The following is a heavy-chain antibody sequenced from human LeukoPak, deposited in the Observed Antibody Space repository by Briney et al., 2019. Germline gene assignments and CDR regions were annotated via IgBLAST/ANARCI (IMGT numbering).Heavy chain of an antibody. Sequence: SETLSLTCTVSGGSISSHYWSWIRQPPGKGLEWIGYIYYSGSTNYNPSLKSRVTISVDTSKNQFSLKLSSVTAAGTAVYYCARTSIAARTFDYWGQGTLVTVSS. CDR2: IYYSGST. V-gene: IGHV4-59*11. J-gene: IGHJ4*02. D-gene: IGHD6-6*01. CDR1: GGSISSHY. CDR3: ARTSIAARTFDY.